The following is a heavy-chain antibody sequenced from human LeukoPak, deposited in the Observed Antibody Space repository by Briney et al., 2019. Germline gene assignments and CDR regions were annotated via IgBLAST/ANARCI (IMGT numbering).Heavy chain of an antibody. Sequence: PETLSLTCTVSGGSISSYYWSWIRQPPGKGLEWIGYIYYSGSTNYNPSLKSRVTISVDTSKNQFSLKLSSVTAADTAAYYCARDRGYGMDVWGQGTTVTVSS. V-gene: IGHV4-59*01. CDR3: ARDRGYGMDV. CDR1: GGSISSYY. CDR2: IYYSGST. J-gene: IGHJ6*02.